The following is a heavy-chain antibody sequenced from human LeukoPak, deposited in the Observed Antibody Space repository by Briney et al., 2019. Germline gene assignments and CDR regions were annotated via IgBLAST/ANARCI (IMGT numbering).Heavy chain of an antibody. CDR1: GGSFSGYY. Sequence: SETLSLTCAVYGGSFSGYYWSWIRQPPGKGLEWIGEINHSGSTNYNPSLKSRVTISVDTSKNQFSLKLSSVTAADTAVYYCVRGRKRITMIVVVIPHFDYWGQGTLVTVSS. J-gene: IGHJ4*02. CDR3: VRGRKRITMIVVVIPHFDY. CDR2: INHSGST. V-gene: IGHV4-34*01. D-gene: IGHD3-22*01.